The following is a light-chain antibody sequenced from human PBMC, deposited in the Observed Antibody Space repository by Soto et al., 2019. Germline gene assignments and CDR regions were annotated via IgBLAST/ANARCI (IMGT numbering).Light chain of an antibody. CDR3: QHYDTYSPT. CDR1: QSISTW. Sequence: IQMPQSPSTLSASVGDRVTITCRASQSISTWLAWYQQKPGKAPKLLIYDASSLESGVPSRFSGSGSGTEFTLTISSLQPDDFATYYCQHYDTYSPTFGQGTKVDIK. CDR2: DAS. J-gene: IGKJ1*01. V-gene: IGKV1-5*01.